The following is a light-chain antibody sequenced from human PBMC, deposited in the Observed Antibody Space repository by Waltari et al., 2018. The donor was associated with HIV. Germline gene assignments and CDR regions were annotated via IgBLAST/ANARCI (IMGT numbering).Light chain of an antibody. V-gene: IGLV2-14*01. CDR3: TSYTSGSVL. CDR1: NVDVGAFKF. Sequence: QSALTQPASVSGSPGQSITLSCTGINVDVGAFKFVSWYQHHPGKAPRLIIYEVHNRPSGVSDRFAGSKSGNSASLTISGLQTADEADYYCTSYTSGSVLFGGGTNLTVL. CDR2: EVH. J-gene: IGLJ2*01.